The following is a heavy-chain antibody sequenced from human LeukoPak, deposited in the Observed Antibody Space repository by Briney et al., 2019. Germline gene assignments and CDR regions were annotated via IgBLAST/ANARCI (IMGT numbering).Heavy chain of an antibody. D-gene: IGHD5-24*01. J-gene: IGHJ4*02. CDR1: GFTFSSYG. CDR3: AKGGRDGYNWVDY. CDR2: ISYDGSNK. V-gene: IGHV3-30*18. Sequence: GGSLRLSCAASGFTFSSYGMHWVRRAPGKGLEWVAVISYDGSNKYYADSVKGRFTISRDNSKNTLYLQMNSLRAEDTAVYYCAKGGRDGYNWVDYWGQGTLVTVSS.